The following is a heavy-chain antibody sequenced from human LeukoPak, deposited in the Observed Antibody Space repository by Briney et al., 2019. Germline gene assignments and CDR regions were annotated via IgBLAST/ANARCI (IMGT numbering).Heavy chain of an antibody. Sequence: GASVKVSCKASGYTFTSYYMHWVRQAPGQGLEWMGIINPSGGSTSYAQKFQGRVTMTRDMSTSTVYMELSSLRSEDTALYYCARDPKDDTSGYYYFDYWGQGTLVTVSS. CDR2: INPSGGST. V-gene: IGHV1-46*01. CDR1: GYTFTSYY. D-gene: IGHD3-22*01. J-gene: IGHJ4*02. CDR3: ARDPKDDTSGYYYFDY.